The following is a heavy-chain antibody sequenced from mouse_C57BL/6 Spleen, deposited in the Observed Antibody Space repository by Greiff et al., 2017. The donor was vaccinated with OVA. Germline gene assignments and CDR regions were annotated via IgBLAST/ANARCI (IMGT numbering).Heavy chain of an antibody. CDR3: VREGRYADGVGVDC. CDR2: IRRKSSNYAS. V-gene: IGHV10-3*01. Sequence: EVQLEQSGGGLVQPKGSLKLSCAASGFTFNTYAMHWVRQAPGKGLEWVGRIRRKSSNYASYYAVSVKDRLTISRDESQSMLYLQMNKLKTEDTAMYYCVREGRYADGVGVDCWGQGTSVTVCS. D-gene: IGHD6-5*01. J-gene: IGHJ4*01. CDR1: GFTFNTYA.